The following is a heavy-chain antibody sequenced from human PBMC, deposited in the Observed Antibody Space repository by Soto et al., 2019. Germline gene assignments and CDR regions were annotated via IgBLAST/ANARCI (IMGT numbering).Heavy chain of an antibody. CDR2: INRGGGP. V-gene: IGHV3-23*01. CDR1: GFTFNNYS. D-gene: IGHD3-22*01. J-gene: IGHJ3*02. CDR3: ARGPHYYDSSGPTPGLDI. Sequence: GGSLRLSCATSGFTFNNYSMSWVRQAPGKGLEWVSSINRGGGPYYADSVKGRFTISRDNSKNMLYLRMNSLRADDTAVYFCARGPHYYDSSGPTPGLDIWGQGTMVTVSS.